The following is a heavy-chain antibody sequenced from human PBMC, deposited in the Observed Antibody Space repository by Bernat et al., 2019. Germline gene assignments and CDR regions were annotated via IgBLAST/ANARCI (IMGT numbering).Heavy chain of an antibody. CDR1: GFTFSSYW. CDR3: ARVPLSIAVDGTFDY. Sequence: EVQLVESGGGLVQPGGSLRLSCAASGFTFSSYWMSWVRQAPGKGLEWVANIKQDGSEKYYVDSVKGRFTISRDNAKNSLYLQMNSLRAEDTAVYYCARVPLSIAVDGTFDYWGQGTLVTVSS. J-gene: IGHJ4*02. CDR2: IKQDGSEK. V-gene: IGHV3-7*03. D-gene: IGHD6-13*01.